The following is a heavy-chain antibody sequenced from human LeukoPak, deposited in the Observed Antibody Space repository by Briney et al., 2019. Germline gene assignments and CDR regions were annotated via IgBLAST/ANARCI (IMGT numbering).Heavy chain of an antibody. CDR2: IIPIFGTA. CDR1: GGTFSSYA. V-gene: IGHV1-69*01. Sequence: SVNVSFKASGGTFSSYAISWVRQAPGQGLEWMGGIIPIFGTANYAQKFQGRVTITADESTSTAYMELSSLRSEDTAVYYCARVIDPYSSSWTGFDPWGQGTLVTVSS. J-gene: IGHJ5*02. D-gene: IGHD6-13*01. CDR3: ARVIDPYSSSWTGFDP.